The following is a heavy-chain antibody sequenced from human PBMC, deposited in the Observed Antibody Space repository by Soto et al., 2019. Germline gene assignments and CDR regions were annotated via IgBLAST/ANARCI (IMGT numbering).Heavy chain of an antibody. V-gene: IGHV2-5*02. CDR2: NYWDDDK. D-gene: IGHD6-13*01. Sequence: QITLRESGPPVLKSTETLTLTCTFSGVSLTTNGVGVGWIRQSPGRPPEWLAINYWDDDKRYSPSLQNRLTITQDAPKKQVVLRLTYMDIVDTATYFCVHRRRRTGSWSTGDFDYWGQGTPVTVFS. CDR1: GVSLTTNGVG. CDR3: VHRRRRTGSWSTGDFDY. J-gene: IGHJ4*02.